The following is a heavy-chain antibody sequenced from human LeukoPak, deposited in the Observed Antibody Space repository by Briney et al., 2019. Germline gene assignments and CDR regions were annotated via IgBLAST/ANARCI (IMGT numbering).Heavy chain of an antibody. Sequence: AASVKVSCKASGYTFTGYYMHWVRQAPGQGLEWMGWINPNSGGTNYAQKFQGRVTMTRDTSISTAYMELSRLRSDDTAVYYGAGNSEFSGDAFDIWGQGTMVTVSS. CDR2: INPNSGGT. V-gene: IGHV1-2*02. D-gene: IGHD4-23*01. CDR3: AGNSEFSGDAFDI. CDR1: GYTFTGYY. J-gene: IGHJ3*02.